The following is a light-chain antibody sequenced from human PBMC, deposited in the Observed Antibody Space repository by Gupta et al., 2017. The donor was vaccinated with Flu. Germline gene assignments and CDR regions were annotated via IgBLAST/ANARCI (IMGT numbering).Light chain of an antibody. V-gene: IGLV1-44*01. CDR1: NSNIGSNI. CDR3: ASWDDSLSGFWV. J-gene: IGLJ3*02. Sequence: VTISCSGSNSNIGSNIVNWYQQLPGTAPKLLIYSNSQRPSGVPDRFSGSKSGTSASLAISGLQSEDEADYYCASWDDSLSGFWVFGGGTRLTVL. CDR2: SNS.